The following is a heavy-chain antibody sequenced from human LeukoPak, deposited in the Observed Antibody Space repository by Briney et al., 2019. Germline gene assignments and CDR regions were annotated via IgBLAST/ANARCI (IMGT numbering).Heavy chain of an antibody. J-gene: IGHJ4*02. V-gene: IGHV1-8*01. CDR2: MNPNSANT. CDR1: GYTFTSYD. CDR3: AIRFSRGSGSPIDY. Sequence: ASVKVSCKASGYTFTSYDINWVRQAPGQGLEWKGWMNPNSANTGYAQNFPGRVTMTRNTSISTAYMELSSMRSEDTAVYYCAIRFSRGSGSPIDYWGQGTLVTVSS. D-gene: IGHD3-10*01.